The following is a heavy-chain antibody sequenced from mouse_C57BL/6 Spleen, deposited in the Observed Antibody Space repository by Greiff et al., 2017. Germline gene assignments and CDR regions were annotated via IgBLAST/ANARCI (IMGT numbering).Heavy chain of an antibody. V-gene: IGHV1-81*01. CDR1: GYTFTSYG. CDR2: IYPRSGNT. D-gene: IGHD1-1*01. Sequence: QVQLQQSGADLARPGASVKLSCKASGYTFTSYGISWVKQRTGQGLEWIGEIYPRSGNTYYNEKFKGKATLTADKSSSTAYMELRSLTSEDSAFYFCAPYGISSWFAYWGQGTLVTVSA. CDR3: APYGISSWFAY. J-gene: IGHJ3*01.